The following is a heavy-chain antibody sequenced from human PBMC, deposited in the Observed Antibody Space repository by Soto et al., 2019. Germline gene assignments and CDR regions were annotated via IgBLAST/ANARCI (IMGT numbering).Heavy chain of an antibody. D-gene: IGHD3-10*01. Sequence: QVQLQESGPGLVKPSQTLSLTCTVSGGSISSGGYYWSWIRQHPGKGLEWIGYIYYSGSTYYNPSLKSRVTISVDTSKNQFSLKLSSVTAADTAVYYSARVSVLLWFGELRNDAFDIWGQGTMVTVSS. CDR3: ARVSVLLWFGELRNDAFDI. CDR1: GGSISSGGYY. CDR2: IYYSGST. J-gene: IGHJ3*02. V-gene: IGHV4-31*03.